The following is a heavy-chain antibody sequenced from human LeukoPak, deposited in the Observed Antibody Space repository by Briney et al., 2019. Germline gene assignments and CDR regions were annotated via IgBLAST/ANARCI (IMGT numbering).Heavy chain of an antibody. J-gene: IGHJ4*02. V-gene: IGHV4-4*07. CDR1: GGSISSYY. CDR2: IYTSGST. Sequence: SQTLSLTCTVSGGSISSYYWSWIRQPAGKGLEWIGRIYTSGSTNYNPSLKSRVTMSVDTSKNQFSLKLSSVTAADTAVYYCAREVDSSGYYYESFFDYWGQGILVTVSS. CDR3: AREVDSSGYYYESFFDY. D-gene: IGHD3-22*01.